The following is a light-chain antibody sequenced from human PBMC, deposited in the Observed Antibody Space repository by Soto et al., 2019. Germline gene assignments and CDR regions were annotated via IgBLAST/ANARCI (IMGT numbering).Light chain of an antibody. CDR3: EQYNSYSLLT. CDR1: QSISSW. J-gene: IGKJ4*01. Sequence: DIQMTQSPSTLSASVGDRVTITCRASQSISSWLAWYQQKPGKAPKLLIYDASSLESGGPSRFSGSGSGTAFTLTISSLQPDDFATHYGEQYNSYSLLTFGGGTKVEIK. V-gene: IGKV1-5*01. CDR2: DAS.